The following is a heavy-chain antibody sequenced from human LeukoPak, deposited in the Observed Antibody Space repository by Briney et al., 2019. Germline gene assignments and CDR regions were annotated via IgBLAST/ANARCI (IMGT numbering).Heavy chain of an antibody. Sequence: SETLSLTCTVSGGSISSSSYYWGWLRQPPGTGLEWLGSIYYSGSTYYNPSLKSRVTISVDTSKNQFSLKLSSVTAADTAVYYCARGQYYYGGIEGRWGQGTLVTVSS. CDR2: IYYSGST. J-gene: IGHJ4*02. CDR1: GGSISSSSYY. V-gene: IGHV4-39*07. D-gene: IGHD3-10*01. CDR3: ARGQYYYGGIEGR.